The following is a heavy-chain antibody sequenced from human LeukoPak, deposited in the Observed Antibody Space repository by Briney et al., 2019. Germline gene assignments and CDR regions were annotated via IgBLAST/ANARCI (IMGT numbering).Heavy chain of an antibody. CDR3: ARGWGLRFAPTNYYMEV. CDR2: ISAYNGNT. J-gene: IGHJ6*03. CDR1: AYTFTSYG. D-gene: IGHD3-3*01. V-gene: IGHV1-18*01. Sequence: ASVKVSCKASAYTFTSYGISWVRQAPGQGLEWMGWISAYNGNTNYAQKLQGRVTMTTDTSTSTAYMELRSLRFDDTAVYYCARGWGLRFAPTNYYMEVWGEGTTVTVSS.